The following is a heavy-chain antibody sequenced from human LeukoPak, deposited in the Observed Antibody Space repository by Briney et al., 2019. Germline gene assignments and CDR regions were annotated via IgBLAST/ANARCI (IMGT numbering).Heavy chain of an antibody. CDR3: VKNTESYGDSSTDS. J-gene: IGHJ4*02. Sequence: GGSLRLSCAASRVTFSSYAMSWVRQAPGKGPEWVSAISDSGGSIHYADSVKGRFTISRDNSKNTLHLQMKSLRAEDTAVYYCVKNTESYGDSSTDSWGQGTLVTVSS. CDR1: RVTFSSYA. CDR2: ISDSGGSI. D-gene: IGHD4-17*01. V-gene: IGHV3-23*01.